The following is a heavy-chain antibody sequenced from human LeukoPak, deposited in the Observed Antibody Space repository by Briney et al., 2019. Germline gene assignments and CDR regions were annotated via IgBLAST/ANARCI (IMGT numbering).Heavy chain of an antibody. CDR2: IYYSGST. Sequence: SSETLSLTCTVSGGSISSYYWSWTRQPPGKGLEWIGYIYYSGSTNYNPSLKGRVTISVDTSKNQFSLKLSSVTAADTAVYYCARGPLNYYDSSGYPIGRYFDYWGQGTLVTVSS. CDR1: GGSISSYY. J-gene: IGHJ4*02. V-gene: IGHV4-59*01. CDR3: ARGPLNYYDSSGYPIGRYFDY. D-gene: IGHD3-22*01.